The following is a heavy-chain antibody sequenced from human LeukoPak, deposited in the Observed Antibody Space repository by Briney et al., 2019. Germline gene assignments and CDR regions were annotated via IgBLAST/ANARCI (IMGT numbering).Heavy chain of an antibody. J-gene: IGHJ4*02. CDR3: AKFYGSSESAPNDY. D-gene: IGHD3-10*01. CDR1: GFTFSSYA. CDR2: ISYDGSNK. Sequence: GRSLRLSCAASGFTFSSYAMHWVRQAPGKGLEWVAVISYDGSNKYYADSVKGRFTISRDNSKNTLYLQMNSLRAEDTAVYYCAKFYGSSESAPNDYWGQGTLVTVSS. V-gene: IGHV3-30-3*02.